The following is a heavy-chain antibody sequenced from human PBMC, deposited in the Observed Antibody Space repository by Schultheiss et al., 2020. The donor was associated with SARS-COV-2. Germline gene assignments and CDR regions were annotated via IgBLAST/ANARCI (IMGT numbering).Heavy chain of an antibody. J-gene: IGHJ5*02. D-gene: IGHD3/OR15-3a*01. Sequence: SQTLSLTCTVSGGAISRGGFHWSWIRQPPGKGLEWIGEINHSGSTKYNPSLESRVAISLDTAKNQFSLKLTSVTAADTSLYYCARSFQLILPQASWFDPWGQGTLVTVSS. CDR2: INHSGST. CDR1: GGAISRGGFH. V-gene: IGHV4-34*01. CDR3: ARSFQLILPQASWFDP.